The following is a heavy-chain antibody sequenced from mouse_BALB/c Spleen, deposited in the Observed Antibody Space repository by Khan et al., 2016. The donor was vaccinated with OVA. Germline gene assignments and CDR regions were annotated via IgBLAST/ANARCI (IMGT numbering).Heavy chain of an antibody. D-gene: IGHD2-1*01. Sequence: QVQLQQSGAEVVKPGASVNLSCKTSGYTFTNYWIQWVKQRPGQGLGWIGEIFPGTGTTYYNENFKDKATLTIDTSSTTAYMQLSSLTSEDSAVDFCARGYFGNYEVAYWGQGTLVTVAA. CDR2: IFPGTGTT. J-gene: IGHJ3*01. V-gene: IGHV1S132*01. CDR3: ARGYFGNYEVAY. CDR1: GYTFTNYW.